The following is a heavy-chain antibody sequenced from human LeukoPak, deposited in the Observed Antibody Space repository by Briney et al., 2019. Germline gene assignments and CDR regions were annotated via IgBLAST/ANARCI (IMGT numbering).Heavy chain of an antibody. CDR1: GGTFSSYA. V-gene: IGHV1-69*04. CDR3: ARSRQYYPDYYYGMDV. J-gene: IGHJ6*02. Sequence: GASVKVSCKASGGTFSSYAISWVRQAPGQGLEWMGRIIPILGIANYAQKFQGRVTITADKSTSTAYMELSSLRSEDTAVYYCARSRQYYPDYYYGMDVWGQGTTVTVSS. CDR2: IIPILGIA. D-gene: IGHD3-10*01.